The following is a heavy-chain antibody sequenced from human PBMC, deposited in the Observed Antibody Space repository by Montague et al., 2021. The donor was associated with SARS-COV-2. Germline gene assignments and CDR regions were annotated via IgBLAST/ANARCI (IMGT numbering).Heavy chain of an antibody. J-gene: IGHJ4*02. CDR2: ISHSGSA. CDR3: TRGAPGY. CDR1: GGSFSDYK. Sequence: SETLSLTCAVYGGSFSDYKWTWIRQSPGKGLEWLGQISHSGSANYNPSLKSRVTISVDTAKNQSSLKLTSVNVADTAGYYCTRGAPGYWGQGTLVTVSS. V-gene: IGHV4-34*01.